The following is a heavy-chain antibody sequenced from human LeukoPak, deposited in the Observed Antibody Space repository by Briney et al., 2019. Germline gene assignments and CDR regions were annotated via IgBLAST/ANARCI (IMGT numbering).Heavy chain of an antibody. V-gene: IGHV3-48*03. CDR3: ARDRGGSGWFN. Sequence: PGGSLRLSCAASGFTFSSYEMNWVRQAPGKGLEWVSYISSSGSTIYYADSVKGRSTISRDNAKNSLYLQMNSLRAEDTAVYYCARDRGGSGWFNWGQGTLVTVSS. CDR2: ISSSGSTI. D-gene: IGHD6-19*01. J-gene: IGHJ4*02. CDR1: GFTFSSYE.